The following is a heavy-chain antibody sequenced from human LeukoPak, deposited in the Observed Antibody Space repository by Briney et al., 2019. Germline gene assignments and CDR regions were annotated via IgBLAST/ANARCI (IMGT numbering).Heavy chain of an antibody. V-gene: IGHV4-34*01. D-gene: IGHD3-10*01. J-gene: IGHJ4*02. CDR3: ASRWFGTFG. CDR1: GGSINNYY. CDR2: INHSGST. Sequence: SETLSLTCTVSGGSINNYYWSWIRQPPGKGLEWIGEINHSGSTNYNPSLKSRVTISVDTSKNQFSLKLSSVTAADTAVYYCASRWFGTFGWGQGTLVTVSS.